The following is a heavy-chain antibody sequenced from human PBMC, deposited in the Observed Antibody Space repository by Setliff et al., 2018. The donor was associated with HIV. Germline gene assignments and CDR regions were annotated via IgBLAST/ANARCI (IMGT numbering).Heavy chain of an antibody. CDR3: TRGPGGTVPKPVEAFDV. CDR2: VDYSGDA. J-gene: IGHJ3*01. CDR1: GATIHYHY. D-gene: IGHD1-7*01. V-gene: IGHV4-59*11. Sequence: SETLSLTCSVSGATIHYHYWSWIRQPPGKGLAWIGYVDYSGDAEYNPSLQSRATISRDPSKNQVSLKLDSATAADTAVYYCTRGPGGTVPKPVEAFDVWGQGALVTVSS.